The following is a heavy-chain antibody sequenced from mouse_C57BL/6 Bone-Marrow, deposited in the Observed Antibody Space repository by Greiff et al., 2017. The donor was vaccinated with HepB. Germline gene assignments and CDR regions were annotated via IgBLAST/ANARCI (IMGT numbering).Heavy chain of an antibody. V-gene: IGHV3-6*01. J-gene: IGHJ3*01. Sequence: DVQLQESGPGLVKPSQSLYLTCSVTGYSIPSGNYWNWIRQFPGNKLEWMGYISYDGSNNYHPSLKNRISITRDTSKNQFFLKLNSVTTEDTATYYCARGYLRFAYWGQGTLVTVSA. CDR2: ISYDGSN. D-gene: IGHD2-14*01. CDR1: GYSIPSGNY. CDR3: ARGYLRFAY.